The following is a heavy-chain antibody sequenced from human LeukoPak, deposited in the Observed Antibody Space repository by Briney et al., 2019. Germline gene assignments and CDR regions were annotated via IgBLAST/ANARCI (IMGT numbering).Heavy chain of an antibody. J-gene: IGHJ4*02. Sequence: PSETLSLTCTVSGYSISSGYYWGWIRQPPGKGLEWIGSIYHSGSTYYNPSLKSRVTISVDTSKNQFSLKLSSVTAADTAVYYCARYSAVYYFDYWGQGTLVTVSS. CDR2: IYHSGST. CDR3: ARYSAVYYFDY. V-gene: IGHV4-38-2*02. CDR1: GYSISSGYY. D-gene: IGHD1-26*01.